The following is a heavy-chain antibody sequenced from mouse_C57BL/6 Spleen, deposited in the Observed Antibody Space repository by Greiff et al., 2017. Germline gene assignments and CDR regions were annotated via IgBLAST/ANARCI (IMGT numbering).Heavy chain of an antibody. D-gene: IGHD2-1*01. CDR2: IWWDDDK. Sequence: QVTLKESGPGILQPSQTLSLTCSFSGFSLSTFGMGVGWIRQPSGKGLEWLAHIWWDDDKYYNPVLKSRLTISKDTSKNQVFLKIANVDTADTATDYCARIPSTMGWYFDVWGTGTTVTVSS. V-gene: IGHV8-8*01. J-gene: IGHJ1*03. CDR3: ARIPSTMGWYFDV. CDR1: GFSLSTFGMG.